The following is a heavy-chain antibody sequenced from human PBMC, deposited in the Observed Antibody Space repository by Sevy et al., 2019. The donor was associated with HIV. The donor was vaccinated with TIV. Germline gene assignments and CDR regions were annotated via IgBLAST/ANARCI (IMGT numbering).Heavy chain of an antibody. V-gene: IGHV3-30-3*01. CDR3: ARVAVSYCTNDCYHRFDY. CDR2: ISYDGTYK. CDR1: GFSFSHYA. D-gene: IGHD2-8*01. J-gene: IGHJ4*02. Sequence: GGYLRLSCAVSGFSFSHYAFHWVRQAPGKGLEWVSLISYDGTYKYYADSVKGRFTSSRDNSKNTLYLQMNSLRGNDTAVYYCARVAVSYCTNDCYHRFDYWGPGALVIVSS.